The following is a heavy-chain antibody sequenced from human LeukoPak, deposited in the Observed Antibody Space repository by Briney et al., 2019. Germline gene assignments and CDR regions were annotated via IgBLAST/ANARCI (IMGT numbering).Heavy chain of an antibody. V-gene: IGHV3-21*05. Sequence: GGSLRLSCAASGFTFSSYGMHWVRQAPGKGLEWVSYISSSSSYTNYADSVKGRFTISRDNAKNSLYLQMNSLRAEDTAVYYCARVIAAAGTGAFDIWGQGTMVTVSS. CDR2: ISSSSSYT. CDR3: ARVIAAAGTGAFDI. J-gene: IGHJ3*02. CDR1: GFTFSSYG. D-gene: IGHD6-13*01.